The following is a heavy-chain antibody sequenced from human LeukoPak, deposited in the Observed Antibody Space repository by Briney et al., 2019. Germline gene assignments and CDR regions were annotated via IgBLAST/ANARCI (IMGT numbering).Heavy chain of an antibody. V-gene: IGHV3-15*01. D-gene: IGHD1-26*01. CDR2: VKSKADDGTT. J-gene: IGHJ4*02. Sequence: GGSLRLSCAASGFTFSNYGMNWVRQAPGKGLEWVGRVKSKADDGTTDYAAPVQGRFTISRDDSKNTLSLQMNSLKTEDTAVYYCASGRLVGAPDYWGQGTLVTVSS. CDR1: GFTFSNYG. CDR3: ASGRLVGAPDY.